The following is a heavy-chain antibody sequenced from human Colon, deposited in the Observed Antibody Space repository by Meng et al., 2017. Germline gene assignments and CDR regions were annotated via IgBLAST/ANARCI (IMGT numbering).Heavy chain of an antibody. CDR1: GFTFRSYW. Sequence: GGSLRLSCAASGFTFRSYWMPWVRQAPGKGLEWFSRMKNDEGSISYGDSVKGRFTISRDNAKDTLYLQMNSLRGDDTAMYYCAREVWGGELDLDHWGQGTLVTVSS. CDR2: MKNDEGSI. D-gene: IGHD6-13*01. V-gene: IGHV3-74*01. CDR3: AREVWGGELDLDH. J-gene: IGHJ4*02.